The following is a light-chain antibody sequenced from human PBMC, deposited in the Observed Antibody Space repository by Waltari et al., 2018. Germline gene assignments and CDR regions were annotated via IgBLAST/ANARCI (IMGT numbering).Light chain of an antibody. CDR3: QSYDSSLSGSWV. CDR2: GNS. V-gene: IGLV1-40*01. Sequence: QSVLTQPPSVPGAPGQRVTISCTGSSSNIGAGYDVHWYQQLPGKAPKLPIYGNSNRPSGVPDRFSGSKSGTSASLAITGLQAEDEADYYCQSYDSSLSGSWVFGGGTKLTVL. CDR1: SSNIGAGYD. J-gene: IGLJ3*02.